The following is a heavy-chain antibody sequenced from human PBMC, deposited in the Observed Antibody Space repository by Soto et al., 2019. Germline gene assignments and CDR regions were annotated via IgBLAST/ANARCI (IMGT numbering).Heavy chain of an antibody. V-gene: IGHV4-30-2*05. CDR1: GGSISSGGYS. Sequence: SETLSLTCAVSGGSISSGGYSWIWIRQPPGKGLEWIGYIYHSRSTYYNPSLKSRVTISVDTSKNQFSLKLSSVTAADTAVYYCAREMFAGYYYGSGSRYYFDYWGQGTLVTVSS. CDR3: AREMFAGYYYGSGSRYYFDY. CDR2: IYHSRST. D-gene: IGHD3-10*01. J-gene: IGHJ4*02.